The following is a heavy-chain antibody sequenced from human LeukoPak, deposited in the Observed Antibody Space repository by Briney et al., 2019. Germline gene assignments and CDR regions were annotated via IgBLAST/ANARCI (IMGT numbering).Heavy chain of an antibody. CDR2: MDPSGSQK. CDR3: AIWTSGNS. V-gene: IGHV3-7*01. D-gene: IGHD1-1*01. CDR1: GFTFNRSW. J-gene: IGHJ4*02. Sequence: PGGSLRLSCAASGFTFNRSWMNWVRQAPGKGLEWVANMDPSGSQKRYVDSVKGRFTISKDNPGTSLYLEMYSLRAEDTAIYYCAIWTSGNSWGQGTPVTVSS.